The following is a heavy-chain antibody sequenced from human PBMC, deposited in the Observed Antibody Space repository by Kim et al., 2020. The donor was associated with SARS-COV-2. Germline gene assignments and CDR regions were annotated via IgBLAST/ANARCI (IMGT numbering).Heavy chain of an antibody. CDR2: ISYSGGT. Sequence: SETLSLTCTVSGDSVSNYYWNWIRQTPEKGLEWIGYISYSGGTNYNPSLKSRVIMSLDTSKNQFSLRLNSLTAADTAVYYCTRGPLGGQGTYGYWGQGTLVTVSP. V-gene: IGHV4-59*02. D-gene: IGHD3-16*01. J-gene: IGHJ4*02. CDR1: GDSVSNYY. CDR3: TRGPLGGQGTYGY.